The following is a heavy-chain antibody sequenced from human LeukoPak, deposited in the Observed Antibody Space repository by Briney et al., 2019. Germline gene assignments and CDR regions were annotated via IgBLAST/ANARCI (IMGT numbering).Heavy chain of an antibody. V-gene: IGHV4-34*01. CDR1: GGSFSGYY. D-gene: IGHD3-22*01. Sequence: SETLSLTCAVYGGSFSGYYWSWLRQPPGKGLEWIGEITHSGSTKYNPSLKSRVTISVDTSKNQFSLKLSSVTAADTAVYYCARRGSSGYYYGVDYWGQGTLVTVSS. J-gene: IGHJ4*02. CDR2: ITHSGST. CDR3: ARRGSSGYYYGVDY.